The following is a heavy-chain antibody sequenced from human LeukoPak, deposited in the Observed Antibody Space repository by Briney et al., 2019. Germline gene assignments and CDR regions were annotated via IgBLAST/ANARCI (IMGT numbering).Heavy chain of an antibody. CDR1: GFTFSSYA. V-gene: IGHV3-23*01. Sequence: GGSLRLSCAASGFTFSSYAMSWVRQAPGKGLEWVSTISGGGGYTYYADSVKGRFTISRDSSKNALYLQMNSLRAEDTALYYCASDGIAVDRGIGYFDYWGQGTLVTVSS. CDR2: ISGGGGYT. CDR3: ASDGIAVDRGIGYFDY. J-gene: IGHJ4*02. D-gene: IGHD6-13*01.